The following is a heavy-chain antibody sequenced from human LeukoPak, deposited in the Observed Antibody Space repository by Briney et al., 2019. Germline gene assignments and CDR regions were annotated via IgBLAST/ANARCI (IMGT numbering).Heavy chain of an antibody. D-gene: IGHD6-6*01. CDR1: GGSIGSYY. CDR3: ARGSTGIAARPGVWFDP. J-gene: IGHJ5*02. CDR2: IYYSGST. Sequence: SETLSLTCTVSGGSIGSYYWSWIRQPPGKGLEWIGYIYYSGSTNYNPSLKSRVTISVDTSKNQFSLKPSSVTAADTAVYYCARGSTGIAARPGVWFDPWGQGTLVTVSS. V-gene: IGHV4-59*01.